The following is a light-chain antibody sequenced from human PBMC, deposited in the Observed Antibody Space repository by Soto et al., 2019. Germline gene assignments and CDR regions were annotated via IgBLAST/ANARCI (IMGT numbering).Light chain of an antibody. J-gene: IGLJ3*02. CDR1: SSDVGSYNL. CDR3: CSYAGTTTWV. V-gene: IGLV2-23*01. CDR2: EGS. Sequence: QSALTQPASVSGSPGQSVTISCTGTSSDVGSYNLVSWYQQHPGKAPKLMIYEGSKRPSGVSDRFSGSRSGNTASLTISGLQAEDEADYHSCSYAGTTTWVFGGGTKLTVL.